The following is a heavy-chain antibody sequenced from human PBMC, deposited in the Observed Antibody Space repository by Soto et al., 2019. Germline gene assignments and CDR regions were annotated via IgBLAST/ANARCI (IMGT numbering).Heavy chain of an antibody. D-gene: IGHD2-2*01. CDR3: AKGRSFIVVVPAAY. V-gene: IGHV3-23*01. CDR1: GFTFSSYA. Sequence: PGGSLRLSCAASGFTFSSYAMSWVRQAPGKGLEWVSAISGSGGSTYYADSVKGRFTISRDNSKNTLYLQMNSLRAEDTAVYYCAKGRSFIVVVPAAYRAQRTMVTVSS. J-gene: IGHJ3*01. CDR2: ISGSGGST.